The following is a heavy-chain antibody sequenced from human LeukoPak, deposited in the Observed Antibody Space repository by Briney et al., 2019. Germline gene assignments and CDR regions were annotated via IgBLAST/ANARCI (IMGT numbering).Heavy chain of an antibody. CDR2: ISGSGGST. CDR1: GGSISSGW. Sequence: ETLSLTCAVSGGSISSGWWWSWVRQAPGKGLEWVSAISGSGGSTYYADSVKGRFTISRDNSKNTLYLQMNSLRAEDTAVYYCAKLPTYSSSWSIGDYYYYYMDVWGKGTTVTVSS. J-gene: IGHJ6*03. D-gene: IGHD6-13*01. V-gene: IGHV3-23*01. CDR3: AKLPTYSSSWSIGDYYYYYMDV.